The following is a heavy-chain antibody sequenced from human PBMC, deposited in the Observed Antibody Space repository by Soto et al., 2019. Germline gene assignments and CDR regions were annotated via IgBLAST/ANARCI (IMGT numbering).Heavy chain of an antibody. CDR2: IRIKANNYAT. Sequence: GGSLRLSCAASGFTFSGSIMHWVRQASGKGLEWVGRIRIKANNYATSYAASVKGRFTISRDDSKNTAYLQMNSPKTEDTAVYYCTRQTGDYFDSWGQGALVTVSS. V-gene: IGHV3-73*01. CDR3: TRQTGDYFDS. J-gene: IGHJ4*02. CDR1: GFTFSGSI.